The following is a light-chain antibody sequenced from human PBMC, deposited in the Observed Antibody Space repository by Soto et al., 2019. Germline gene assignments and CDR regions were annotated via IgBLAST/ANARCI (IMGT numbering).Light chain of an antibody. J-gene: IGKJ4*01. CDR2: DAS. CDR1: QSVSSN. Sequence: EIVMTQSPATLSVSPGESATLSCRASQSVSSNLAWHQQKPGQAPRILMYDASTRATGISARFSGSGSGTEFTLTISSLQPEDFATYYCLQHNSYPLTFGGGTKVDIK. CDR3: LQHNSYPLT. V-gene: IGKV3-15*01.